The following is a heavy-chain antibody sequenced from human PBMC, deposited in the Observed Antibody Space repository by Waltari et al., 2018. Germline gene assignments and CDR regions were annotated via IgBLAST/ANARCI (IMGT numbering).Heavy chain of an antibody. Sequence: QLQLXESGPGLVKPSETLSLTXTVSGGSIANXNHYWGWIRQXPGKGLDCIGSIYYSGTTYYNPSLXRRVAMSVXLSTXQFXLKVTXVXAADTAVXXXARVXLGYCASTSXXQFYFDDXGQGTLVTVXS. CDR1: GGSIANXNHY. D-gene: IGHD2-2*01. CDR3: ARVXLGYCASTSXXQFYFDD. CDR2: IYYSGTT. J-gene: IGHJ4*02. V-gene: IGHV4-39*01.